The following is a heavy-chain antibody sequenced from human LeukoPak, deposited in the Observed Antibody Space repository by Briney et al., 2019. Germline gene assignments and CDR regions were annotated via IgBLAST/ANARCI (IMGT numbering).Heavy chain of an antibody. CDR2: INSDGSST. V-gene: IGHV3-74*01. CDR3: ARGQVTFGGVIVMINY. D-gene: IGHD3-16*02. J-gene: IGHJ4*02. CDR1: GFTFSSYW. Sequence: GGSLRLSCAASGFTFSSYWMHWVRQAPGKGLVWVSRINSDGSSTSYADSVKGRFTISRDNAKNALYLQMNSLRAEDTAVYYCARGQVTFGGVIVMINYWGQGTLVTVSS.